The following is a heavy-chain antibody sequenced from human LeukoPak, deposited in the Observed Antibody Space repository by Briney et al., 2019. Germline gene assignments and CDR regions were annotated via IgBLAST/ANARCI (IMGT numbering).Heavy chain of an antibody. CDR1: GFTVSSNY. J-gene: IGHJ6*02. V-gene: IGHV3-53*01. CDR3: ARAGAVAGTGGYYYYYGMDV. D-gene: IGHD6-19*01. Sequence: GGSLRLSCAASGFTVSSNYMSWVRQAPGKGLEWVSVIYSGGSTYYADSVKGRFTISRDNSKNTLYLQMNSLRAEDTAVYYCARAGAVAGTGGYYYYYGMDVWGQGTTVTVSS. CDR2: IYSGGST.